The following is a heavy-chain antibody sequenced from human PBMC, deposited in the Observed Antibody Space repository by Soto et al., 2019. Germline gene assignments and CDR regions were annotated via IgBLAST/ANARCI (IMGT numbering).Heavy chain of an antibody. CDR2: INPNNGVT. CDR1: GYTFTGYY. Sequence: ASVKVSCKASGYTFTGYYMHWVRQAPGQGLEWMGWINPNNGVTNYAQNFQGRVTMTRDTSISTAYMELSRLRSDDTAVYYCARDFLWQLVIYYGMDVWGQGTTVTVSS. CDR3: ARDFLWQLVIYYGMDV. J-gene: IGHJ6*02. D-gene: IGHD6-6*01. V-gene: IGHV1-2*02.